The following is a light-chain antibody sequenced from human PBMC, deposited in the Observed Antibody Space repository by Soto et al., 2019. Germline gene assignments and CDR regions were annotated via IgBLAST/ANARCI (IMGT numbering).Light chain of an antibody. CDR2: DVT. CDR3: NSYTSSSTYV. V-gene: IGLV2-14*03. CDR1: SSDVGGFNY. Sequence: QSVLTQPASVSGSPGQSITISCTGTSSDVGGFNYVSWYQQHPGKAPKLMIYDVTNRPSGVSYRFSGSKSGNTASLPISGLQAADEADYYCNSYTSSSTYVFGTGTKLTVL. J-gene: IGLJ1*01.